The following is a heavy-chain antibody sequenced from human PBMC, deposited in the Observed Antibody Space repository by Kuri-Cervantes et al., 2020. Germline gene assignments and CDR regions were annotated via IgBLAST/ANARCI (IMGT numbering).Heavy chain of an antibody. D-gene: IGHD3-3*01. J-gene: IGHJ5*02. V-gene: IGHV4-30-4*08. CDR3: ARAPDADTIEKPVSWFDP. CDR1: GGSVSSGSYY. CDR2: IYYSGST. Sequence: LSCTVSGGSVSSGSYYWSWIRQPPGKGLEWIGYIYYSGSTYYNPSLKSRVTISVDTSKNQFSLKLSSVTAADTAVYYCARAPDADTIEKPVSWFDPRGQGTLVTVSS.